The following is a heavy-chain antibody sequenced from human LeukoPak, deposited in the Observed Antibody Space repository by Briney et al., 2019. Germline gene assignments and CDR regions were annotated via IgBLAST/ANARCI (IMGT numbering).Heavy chain of an antibody. D-gene: IGHD6-13*01. CDR2: IYHSGST. Sequence: SETLSLTCVVSDYSISSGYYWGCIRQPPGKGLEWIGSIYHSGSTYYNPSLKSRVTLSVDTSKNEFSLKLSSVTAADTALYYCARDQGHSSSWYSPLDNWGQGTLVTVSS. J-gene: IGHJ4*02. CDR3: ARDQGHSSSWYSPLDN. CDR1: DYSISSGYY. V-gene: IGHV4-38-2*02.